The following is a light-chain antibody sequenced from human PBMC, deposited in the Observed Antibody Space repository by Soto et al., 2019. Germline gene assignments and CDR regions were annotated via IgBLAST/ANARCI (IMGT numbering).Light chain of an antibody. CDR1: QSVNSN. CDR2: GAS. V-gene: IGKV3-15*01. CDR3: QQYNNWLTWT. Sequence: EIVMTQSPATLSVPPGERATLSCRASQSVNSNLAWYQQKPGQGPRLLIYGASTRATRIPARFSGSGSGTEFTLTISSLQSEDFAVYYCQQYNNWLTWTFGQGTKVEVK. J-gene: IGKJ1*01.